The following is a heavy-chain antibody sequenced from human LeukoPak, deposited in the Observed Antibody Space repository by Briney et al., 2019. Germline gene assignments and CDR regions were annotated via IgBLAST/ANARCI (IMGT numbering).Heavy chain of an antibody. D-gene: IGHD1-1*01. CDR3: ARQLERGPFDY. V-gene: IGHV1-46*01. Sequence: EASVTVSCKASGYTFTSYYMHWVRQAPGQGLEWMGIINPSGGSTSYAQKFQGRVTMTRDTSTSTVYMELSSLRSEDTAVYYCARQLERGPFDYRGQGTLVTVSS. CDR1: GYTFTSYY. CDR2: INPSGGST. J-gene: IGHJ4*02.